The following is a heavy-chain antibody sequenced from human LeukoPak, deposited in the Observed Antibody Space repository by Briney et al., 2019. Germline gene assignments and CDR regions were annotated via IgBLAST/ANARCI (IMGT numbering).Heavy chain of an antibody. J-gene: IGHJ3*02. CDR3: ARGSDDYGDPHAFDI. D-gene: IGHD4-17*01. V-gene: IGHV3-53*01. CDR2: IYSGGST. Sequence: PGGSLRLSCAASGFTVSSNYMSWVRQAPGKGLEWVSVIYSGGSTYYADSVKGRFTISRDNSKNTLYLQMNSLRAEDTAVYYCARGSDDYGDPHAFDIWGQGTTVTVSS. CDR1: GFTVSSNY.